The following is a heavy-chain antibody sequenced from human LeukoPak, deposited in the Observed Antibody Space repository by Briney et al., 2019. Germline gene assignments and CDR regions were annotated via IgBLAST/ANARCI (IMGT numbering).Heavy chain of an antibody. Sequence: GGSLRLSCAASGFIVISDYISWVRQAPGKGLEWVSAIYSDGTTYYADSVKGRFTISRDNSKNTLYLQMDSLRAEDTAVYYCARQGEVTTTFNYWGQGTLVTVSS. CDR2: IYSDGTT. V-gene: IGHV3-66*04. J-gene: IGHJ4*02. CDR1: GFIVISDY. D-gene: IGHD4-17*01. CDR3: ARQGEVTTTFNY.